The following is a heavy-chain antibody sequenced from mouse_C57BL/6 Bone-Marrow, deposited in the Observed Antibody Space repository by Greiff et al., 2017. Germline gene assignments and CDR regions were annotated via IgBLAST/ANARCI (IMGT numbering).Heavy chain of an antibody. CDR2: ISSGGSYT. V-gene: IGHV5-6*02. CDR3: ARHDDHYFDY. Sequence: EVKLVESGGDLVKPGGSLKLSCAASGFTFSSYGMSWVRQTPDKRLEWVATISSGGSYTYYPDSVKGRFTISRDNAKNTLYLQMSSLKSEDTAMYYCARHDDHYFDYWGQGTTLTVSS. J-gene: IGHJ2*01. D-gene: IGHD2-3*01. CDR1: GFTFSSYG.